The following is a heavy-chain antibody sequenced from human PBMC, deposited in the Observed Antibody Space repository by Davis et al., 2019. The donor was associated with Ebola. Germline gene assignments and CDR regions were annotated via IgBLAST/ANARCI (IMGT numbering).Heavy chain of an antibody. CDR2: INPSGGST. D-gene: IGHD1-26*01. CDR3: ARAGYGSDLPDTYYYYYGMDV. V-gene: IGHV1-46*01. Sequence: ASVKVSCKASGYTFTGYYMHWVRQAPGQGLEWMGIINPSGGSTSYAQKFQGRVTMTRDTSTSTVYMELNSLGYDDTAIYFCARAGYGSDLPDTYYYYYGMDVWGKGTTVAVSS. J-gene: IGHJ6*04. CDR1: GYTFTGYY.